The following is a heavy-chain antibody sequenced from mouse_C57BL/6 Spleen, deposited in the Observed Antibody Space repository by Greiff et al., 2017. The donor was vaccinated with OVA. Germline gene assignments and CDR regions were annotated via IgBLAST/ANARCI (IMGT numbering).Heavy chain of an antibody. CDR1: GFTFSSYG. J-gene: IGHJ2*01. Sequence: EVQWVESGGDLVKPGGSLKLSCAASGFTFSSYGMSWVRQTPDKRLEWVATISSGGSYTYYPDSVKGRFTISRDNAKNTLYLQMSSLKSEDTAMYYCARNLDYWGQGTTLTVSS. CDR3: ARNLDY. CDR2: ISSGGSYT. V-gene: IGHV5-6*01.